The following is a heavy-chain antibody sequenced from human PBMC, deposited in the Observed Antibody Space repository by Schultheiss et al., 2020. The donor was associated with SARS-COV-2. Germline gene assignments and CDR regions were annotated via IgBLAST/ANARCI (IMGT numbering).Heavy chain of an antibody. Sequence: GGSLRLSCATSGFTFTAYGMHWVRQAPGKGLEWVAVIWYDGSNKYYADSVKGRFTISRDNSKNTLYLQMNSLRAEDTAVYYCASTMVRGDATNRPRYWGQGTLVTVSS. D-gene: IGHD3-10*01. CDR1: GFTFTAYG. V-gene: IGHV3-33*01. CDR2: IWYDGSNK. J-gene: IGHJ4*02. CDR3: ASTMVRGDATNRPRY.